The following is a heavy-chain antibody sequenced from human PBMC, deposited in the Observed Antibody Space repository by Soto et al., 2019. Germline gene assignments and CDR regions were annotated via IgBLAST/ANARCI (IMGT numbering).Heavy chain of an antibody. J-gene: IGHJ1*01. Sequence: GGSLRLSCAASGFTFSSYAMSWVRQAPGKGLEWVSAISGSGGSTYYADSVKGRFTISRDNSKNTLYLQMNSLRAEDTAVYYCAKDSAQRDSSGYYPLYFQHWGQGTLVTVSS. V-gene: IGHV3-23*01. CDR2: ISGSGGST. CDR1: GFTFSSYA. CDR3: AKDSAQRDSSGYYPLYFQH. D-gene: IGHD3-22*01.